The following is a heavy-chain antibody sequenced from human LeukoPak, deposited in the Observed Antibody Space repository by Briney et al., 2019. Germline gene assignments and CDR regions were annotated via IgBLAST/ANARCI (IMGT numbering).Heavy chain of an antibody. CDR2: INPTGGST. Sequence: ASVKVSCKASVYTFPSYFMHWVRQAPGQGLEWMGIINPTGGSTTYAQKFQGRVTMTRDTSTSTVYMELSGLKSDDTAVYYCARTAARRFDYWGQGTLVTVSS. J-gene: IGHJ4*02. CDR3: ARTAARRFDY. D-gene: IGHD6-6*01. CDR1: VYTFPSYF. V-gene: IGHV1-46*01.